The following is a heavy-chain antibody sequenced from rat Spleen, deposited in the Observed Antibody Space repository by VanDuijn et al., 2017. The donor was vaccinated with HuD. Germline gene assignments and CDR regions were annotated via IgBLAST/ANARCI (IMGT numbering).Heavy chain of an antibody. CDR1: GFIFNNYW. D-gene: IGHD4-3*01. V-gene: IGHV5-58*01. CDR3: AVAGYGY. CDR2: IDTDGSRT. J-gene: IGHJ2*01. Sequence: EVQLVESGGGFVQPGRSLKLSCIASGFIFNNYWLTWVRQAPGKGLEWVSSIDTDGSRTYYPDSVRGRFTISRDNAENTAYLQMNSLWSEDTATYYCAVAGYGYWGQGVVVTVSS.